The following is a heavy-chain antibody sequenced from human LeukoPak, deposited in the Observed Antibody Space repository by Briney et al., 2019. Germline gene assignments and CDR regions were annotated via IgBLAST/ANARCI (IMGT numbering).Heavy chain of an antibody. CDR1: GYTFTSYD. CDR2: MNPNSGNT. Sequence: GASVKVSCKASGYTFTSYDINWVRQATGQGLEWMGWMNPNSGNTGYAQKFQGRVTITRNTSISTAYMELSSLRSEDTAVYYCALEGYIVATTTTFDYWGQGTLVTVSS. CDR3: ALEGYIVATTTTFDY. V-gene: IGHV1-8*03. D-gene: IGHD5-12*01. J-gene: IGHJ4*02.